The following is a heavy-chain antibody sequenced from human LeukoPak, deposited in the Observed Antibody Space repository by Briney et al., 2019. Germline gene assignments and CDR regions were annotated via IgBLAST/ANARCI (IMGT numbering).Heavy chain of an antibody. CDR2: ISYDGSNK. V-gene: IGHV3-30*04. D-gene: IGHD2-15*01. CDR1: GFTFSSYA. J-gene: IGHJ4*02. Sequence: GGSLRLSCAASGFTFSSYAMHWVRQAPGKGLEWVAVISYDGSNKYYADSVKGRFTISRDNSKNTLYLQMNSLRAEDTAVYYCARENCSGGSCCFDYWGQGTLVTVSS. CDR3: ARENCSGGSCCFDY.